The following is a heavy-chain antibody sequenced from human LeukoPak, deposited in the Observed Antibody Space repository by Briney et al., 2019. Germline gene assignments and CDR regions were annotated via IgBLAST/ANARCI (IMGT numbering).Heavy chain of an antibody. CDR1: GFTFSSYC. D-gene: IGHD4-17*01. V-gene: IGHV3-21*01. CDR2: ISSSSSYI. J-gene: IGHJ4*02. CDR3: ARVTTHFSFDY. Sequence: PGGSLRLSCAASGFTFSSYCMNWVRQAPGKGLEWVSSISSSSSYISYEDSVEGRFTISRDNAKNSLYLQMNRLRAEDTAVYYCARVTTHFSFDYWGQGTLVTVSS.